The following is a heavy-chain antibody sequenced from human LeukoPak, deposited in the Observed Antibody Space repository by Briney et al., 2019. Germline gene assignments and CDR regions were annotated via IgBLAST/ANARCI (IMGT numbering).Heavy chain of an antibody. V-gene: IGHV1-2*02. J-gene: IGHJ3*02. CDR3: AREELERLGAFDI. CDR1: GYTFTGYY. CDR2: INPNSRGT. D-gene: IGHD1-1*01. Sequence: ASVKVSCKASGYTFTGYYMHWVRQAPGQGLEWMGWINPNSRGTNYAQKFQGRVTMTRDTSISTAYMELSRLRSDDTAVYYCAREELERLGAFDIWGQGTMVTVSS.